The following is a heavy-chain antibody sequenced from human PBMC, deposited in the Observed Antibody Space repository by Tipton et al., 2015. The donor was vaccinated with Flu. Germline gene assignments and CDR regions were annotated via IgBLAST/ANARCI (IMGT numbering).Heavy chain of an antibody. D-gene: IGHD3-9*01. CDR3: ARGYDILTDGGGYFDY. Sequence: SLRLSCAASGFTFSSYAMSWVRQAPGKGLEWVSGISDSGGSTYYADSVKGRFTISRDNSKNTLYLQMNSLRAEDTAVYYCARGYDILTDGGGYFDYWGQGTLVTVSS. J-gene: IGHJ4*02. CDR1: GFTFSSYA. CDR2: ISDSGGST. V-gene: IGHV3-23*01.